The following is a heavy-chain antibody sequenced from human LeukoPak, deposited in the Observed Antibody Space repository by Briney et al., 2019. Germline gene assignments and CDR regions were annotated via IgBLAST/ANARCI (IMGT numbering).Heavy chain of an antibody. Sequence: GGSLRLSCAASGFTFSSYAMHWVRQAPGKGLEWVAVISYDGSNKYYADSVKGRFTISRDNSKNTLYLQMNSLRAEDTAVYYCARSGSPGYWGQGTLVTVSS. CDR3: ARSGSPGY. V-gene: IGHV3-30-3*01. CDR1: GFTFSSYA. D-gene: IGHD5-12*01. CDR2: ISYDGSNK. J-gene: IGHJ4*02.